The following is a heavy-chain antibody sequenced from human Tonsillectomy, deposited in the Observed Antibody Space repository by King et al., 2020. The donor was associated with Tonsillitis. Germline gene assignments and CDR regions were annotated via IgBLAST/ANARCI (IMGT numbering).Heavy chain of an antibody. V-gene: IGHV4-59*01. D-gene: IGHD3-3*01. J-gene: IGHJ3*02. Sequence: QLQESGPGLVKPSETLSLTCTVSGGSIRSYYWSWIRQPPGKGLEWIGYIYYSGNTNYNPSLKSRVTISVDTSKNPFSLKLTSVTAADTAVYYCARHIGASRAFDIWGQGTMVSVSS. CDR1: GGSIRSYY. CDR2: IYYSGNT. CDR3: ARHIGASRAFDI.